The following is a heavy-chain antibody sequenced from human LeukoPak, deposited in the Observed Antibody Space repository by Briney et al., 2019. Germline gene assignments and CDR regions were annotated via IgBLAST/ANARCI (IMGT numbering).Heavy chain of an antibody. CDR2: INPSGGST. V-gene: IGHV1-46*01. CDR3: ARNADSGFDF. Sequence: GASVTVSCKASGYTFTSYYMHWVRQAPGQGLEWMGFINPSGGSTSYAQKFQGRITMTRDTSTSTVYMELSSLRSEDTAVYYCARNADSGFDFWGQGTLVTVSS. J-gene: IGHJ4*02. D-gene: IGHD3-10*01. CDR1: GYTFTSYY.